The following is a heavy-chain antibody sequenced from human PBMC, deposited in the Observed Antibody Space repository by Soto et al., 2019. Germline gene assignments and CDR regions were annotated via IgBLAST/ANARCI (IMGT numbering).Heavy chain of an antibody. D-gene: IGHD7-27*01. Sequence: HVQLVQSGAEVRKPGSSVTISCKASGGPFSRYTFTWVRQAPGQGLEWMGGITPILGSANYAQKFQGRVTIPADETTTTAKMQLSSLRSEDTAAIYWAAHVASMGTTADSWYGMHAWGQWTSFLVSS. V-gene: IGHV1-69*01. CDR2: ITPILGSA. J-gene: IGHJ6*02. CDR3: AAHVASMGTTADSWYGMHA. CDR1: GGPFSRYT.